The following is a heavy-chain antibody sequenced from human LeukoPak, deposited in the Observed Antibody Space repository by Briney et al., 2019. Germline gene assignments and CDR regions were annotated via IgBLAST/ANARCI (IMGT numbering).Heavy chain of an antibody. V-gene: IGHV3-23*01. Sequence: GGSLRLSCAASGFTFSSYAMSWVRQAPGKGLEWVSAISGSGGSTYYADSVKGRLTISRDNTKNPLYLQMNSLRAEDRGVDYCAKAVVVVPAAMGGYYYYGMDVWGQGTTVTVSS. D-gene: IGHD2-2*01. J-gene: IGHJ6*02. CDR1: GFTFSSYA. CDR2: ISGSGGST. CDR3: AKAVVVVPAAMGGYYYYGMDV.